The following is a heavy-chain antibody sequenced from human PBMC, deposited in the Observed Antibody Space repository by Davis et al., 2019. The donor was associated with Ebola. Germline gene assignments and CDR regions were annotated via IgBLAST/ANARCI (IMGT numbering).Heavy chain of an antibody. CDR3: ARNHSGIAFDL. V-gene: IGHV4-39*07. J-gene: IGHJ5*02. D-gene: IGHD3-10*01. CDR1: GGSINSNTFY. CDR2: IYYSGAT. Sequence: PSETLSLTCTVSGGSINSNTFYWGWIRQSPGKGLEWIGRIYYSGATDYNASLKSRVTLSVDRSKNQFSLRLSSVSAADTAVYYCARNHSGIAFDLWGQGSLVTVSS.